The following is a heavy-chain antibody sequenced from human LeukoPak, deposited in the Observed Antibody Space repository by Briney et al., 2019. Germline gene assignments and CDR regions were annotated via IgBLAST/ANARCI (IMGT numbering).Heavy chain of an antibody. J-gene: IGHJ4*02. CDR3: ARGVAVDY. V-gene: IGHV3-7*01. CDR2: MKQDGSER. CDR1: GFTFSSYW. Sequence: AGGSLRLSCAASGFTFSSYWMSWVRQAPGKGLEWVAKMKQDGSERYYVDSVKGRFTISRDNAKNSLYLQMNSLRAEDTPVYYCARGVAVDYWGQGTLVTVSS.